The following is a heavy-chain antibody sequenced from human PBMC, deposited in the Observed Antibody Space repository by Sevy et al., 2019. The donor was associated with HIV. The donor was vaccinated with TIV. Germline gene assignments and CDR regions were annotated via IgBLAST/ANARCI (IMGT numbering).Heavy chain of an antibody. CDR2: IWYDRSTK. CDR1: GFTFSSYG. J-gene: IGHJ4*02. V-gene: IGHV3-33*01. CDR3: ARAGGSSSSVPDY. D-gene: IGHD6-13*01. Sequence: GGSLRLYCAASGFTFSSYGMHWVRQAPGKGLEWVAVIWYDRSTKYYADSVKGRFTISRDNSKNTLYLQMNSLRAEDTAVYYCARAGGSSSSVPDYWGQGTLVTVSS.